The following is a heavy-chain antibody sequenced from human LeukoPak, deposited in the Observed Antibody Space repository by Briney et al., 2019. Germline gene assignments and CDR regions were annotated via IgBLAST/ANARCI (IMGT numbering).Heavy chain of an antibody. V-gene: IGHV4-34*01. CDR2: INHSGST. D-gene: IGHD6-13*01. Sequence: PGGSLRLSCAASGFTFSDYYMSWIRQPPGKGLEWIGEINHSGSTNYNPSLKSRVTISVDTSKNQFSLKLSSVTAADTAVYYCARGLSSSSWYYWGQGTLVTVSS. CDR1: GFTFSDYY. CDR3: ARGLSSSSWYY. J-gene: IGHJ4*02.